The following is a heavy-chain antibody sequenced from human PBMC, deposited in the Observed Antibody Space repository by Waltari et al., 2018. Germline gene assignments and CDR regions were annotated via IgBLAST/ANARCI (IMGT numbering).Heavy chain of an antibody. CDR2: IYYSGST. CDR3: ARETHMYSGSYYEWFFDY. D-gene: IGHD1-26*01. CDR1: GGSISSYY. J-gene: IGHJ4*02. Sequence: QVQLQESGPGLVKPSETLSLTCTVSGGSISSYYWSWIRQPPGKGLEWIGYIYYSGSTNYNPSLKSRVTISVDTSKNQFSLKLSSVTAADTAVYYCARETHMYSGSYYEWFFDYWGQGTLVTVSS. V-gene: IGHV4-59*01.